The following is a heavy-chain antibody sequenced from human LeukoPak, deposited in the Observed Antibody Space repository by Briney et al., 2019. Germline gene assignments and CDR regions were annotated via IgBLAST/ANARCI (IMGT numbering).Heavy chain of an antibody. V-gene: IGHV1-46*01. CDR3: ARNQGGYGVRPYFDY. J-gene: IGHJ4*02. Sequence: ASVKVSCKASGYTFTNYYIHWVRQAPGQGLEWMGIFNPSARSTSYAQKFQGKVTMTRDSSTSTVYMELSSLRSEDTAVYYCARNQGGYGVRPYFDYWGQGTLVTVSS. D-gene: IGHD3-16*01. CDR2: FNPSARST. CDR1: GYTFTNYY.